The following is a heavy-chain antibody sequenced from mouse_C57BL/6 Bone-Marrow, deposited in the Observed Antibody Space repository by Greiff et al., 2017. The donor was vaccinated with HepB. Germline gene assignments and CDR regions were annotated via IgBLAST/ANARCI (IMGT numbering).Heavy chain of an antibody. CDR3: TRWVDYYGSGDWYFDD. CDR2: IYPGNSDT. D-gene: IGHD1-1*01. J-gene: IGHJ1*03. Sequence: VQLQQSGTVLARPGASVKMSCKTSGYTFTSYWMHWVKQRPGQGLEWIGAIYPGNSDTSYNQKFKGKAKLTVVTSASTAYMELSSLTNEDSAVYYCTRWVDYYGSGDWYFDDWGKGTTLTVSS. CDR1: GYTFTSYW. V-gene: IGHV1-5*01.